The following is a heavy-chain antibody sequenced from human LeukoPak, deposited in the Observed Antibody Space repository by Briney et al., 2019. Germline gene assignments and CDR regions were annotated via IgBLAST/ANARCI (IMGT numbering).Heavy chain of an antibody. Sequence: ASVEVSFMASGYTFTNYYMHWVRQAPGQGLEWMGIINPSGGSTSYAQKFQGRVTMTRDTSTSTVYMELSSLRSEDTAVYYCARDGPSPNSSSWYDYWGQGTLVTVSS. D-gene: IGHD6-13*01. J-gene: IGHJ4*02. CDR2: INPSGGST. CDR3: ARDGPSPNSSSWYDY. CDR1: GYTFTNYY. V-gene: IGHV1-46*01.